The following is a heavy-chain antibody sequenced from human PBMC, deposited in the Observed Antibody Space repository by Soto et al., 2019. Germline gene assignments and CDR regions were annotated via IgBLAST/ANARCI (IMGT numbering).Heavy chain of an antibody. CDR2: IMPFFGSG. D-gene: IGHD3-22*01. CDR3: ARDRAGYYSHFVS. J-gene: IGHJ4*02. Sequence: QVYLVQSGAEVKKPGSSVTVSCKALRGTFTNYAFSWVRQAPGQGLEWMGGIMPFFGSGNYAQKFQGRINITADESTSSVYLELTSLRSEDTAVYYCARDRAGYYSHFVSWGQGTLVTVSS. CDR1: RGTFTNYA. V-gene: IGHV1-69*01.